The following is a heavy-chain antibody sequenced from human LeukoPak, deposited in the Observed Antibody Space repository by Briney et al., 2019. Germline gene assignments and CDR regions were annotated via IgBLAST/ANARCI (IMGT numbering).Heavy chain of an antibody. CDR2: ISWNGGST. V-gene: IGHV3-20*04. J-gene: IGHJ3*02. D-gene: IGHD3-22*01. CDR3: ARVGGYYYDSSGYYFECNAFDI. CDR1: GFTFDDYA. Sequence: GGSLRLSCAASGFTFDDYAMHWVRQAPGKGLEWVSGISWNGGSTGYADSVKGRFTISRDNAKNSLYLQMNSLRAEDTALYYCARVGGYYYDSSGYYFECNAFDIWGQGTMVTVSS.